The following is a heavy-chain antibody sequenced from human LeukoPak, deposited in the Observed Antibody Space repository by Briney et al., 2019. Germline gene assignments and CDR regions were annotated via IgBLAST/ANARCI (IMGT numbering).Heavy chain of an antibody. CDR2: INSNNGDT. D-gene: IGHD1-26*01. CDR1: GYTFTGYY. J-gene: IGHJ4*02. V-gene: IGHV1-2*02. CDR3: ARDPIFGYSGSKFDY. Sequence: ASVKVSCKASGYTFTGYYMHWVRQAPGQGLEWMGWINSNNGDTNYAQRFQGRVTMTRDTSISIAYMELSRLRSDDTAMYYCARDPIFGYSGSKFDYWGQGTLVTVSS.